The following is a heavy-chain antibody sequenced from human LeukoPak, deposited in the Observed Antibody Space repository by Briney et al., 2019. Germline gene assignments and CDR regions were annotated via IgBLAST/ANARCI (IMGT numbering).Heavy chain of an antibody. D-gene: IGHD5-12*01. V-gene: IGHV3-74*01. Sequence: GGSLRLSCAASGFTFSSYEMNWVRQAPGKGLVWVSHIKSDGSSTTYADSVKGRFTISRDNAKNTLYLQMNSLRADDTAVYYCARDRGYTQDYWGQGTLVTVSS. CDR3: ARDRGYTQDY. CDR1: GFTFSSYE. CDR2: IKSDGSST. J-gene: IGHJ4*02.